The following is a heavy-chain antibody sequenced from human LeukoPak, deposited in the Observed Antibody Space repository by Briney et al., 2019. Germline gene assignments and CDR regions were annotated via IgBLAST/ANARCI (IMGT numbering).Heavy chain of an antibody. CDR2: ISGSGGST. CDR3: AKLGVTTPVDY. Sequence: GGSLRLSCAASGFTFSNYEMNWVRQVPGKGLEWVSAISGSGGSTYYADSVKGRFTISRDNSKNTLYLQMNSLRAEDTAVYYCAKLGVTTPVDYWGQGTLVTVSS. CDR1: GFTFSNYE. J-gene: IGHJ4*02. V-gene: IGHV3-23*01. D-gene: IGHD4-17*01.